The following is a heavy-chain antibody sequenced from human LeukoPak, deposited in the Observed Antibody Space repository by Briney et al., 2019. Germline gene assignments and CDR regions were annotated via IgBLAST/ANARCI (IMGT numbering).Heavy chain of an antibody. CDR3: ARDQDGFEY. CDR1: RDSVSSNSAA. V-gene: IGHV6-1*01. Sequence: SQTLSLTCAISRDSVSSNSAAWNWIRQSPSSGLEWLGRTYYRSKCYYDYAVSVKSRITINPDTSKNQFSLQLNSVTPEDTALYYCARDQDGFEYWGQGTLVTVSS. J-gene: IGHJ4*02. CDR2: TYYRSKCYY.